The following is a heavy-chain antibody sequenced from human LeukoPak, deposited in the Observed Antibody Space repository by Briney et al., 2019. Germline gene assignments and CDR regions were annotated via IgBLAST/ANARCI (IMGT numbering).Heavy chain of an antibody. CDR3: ARDYYGSGSYGS. CDR2: IYSGGST. Sequence: GGSLRLSCAASGFTVSSNYMSWVRQAPGKGLEWVSVIYSGGSTYYADSVKGRFTISRDNSKNTLYLQMNSLRAEDTAVYYCARDYYGSGSYGSWGQGTLVTVSS. J-gene: IGHJ4*02. V-gene: IGHV3-53*01. D-gene: IGHD3-10*01. CDR1: GFTVSSNY.